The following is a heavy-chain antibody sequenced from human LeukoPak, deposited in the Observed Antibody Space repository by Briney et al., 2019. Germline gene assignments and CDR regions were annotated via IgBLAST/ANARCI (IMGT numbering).Heavy chain of an antibody. Sequence: SETLSLTCTVSGGSISSSSYYWGWIRQPPGKGLEWIGSIYYSGSTYYNPSLKSRVTISVDTSKNQSSLKLSSVTAADTAVYYCARRGRWGPFDYWGQGTLVTVSS. J-gene: IGHJ4*02. D-gene: IGHD7-27*01. CDR1: GGSISSSSYY. CDR2: IYYSGST. CDR3: ARRGRWGPFDY. V-gene: IGHV4-39*01.